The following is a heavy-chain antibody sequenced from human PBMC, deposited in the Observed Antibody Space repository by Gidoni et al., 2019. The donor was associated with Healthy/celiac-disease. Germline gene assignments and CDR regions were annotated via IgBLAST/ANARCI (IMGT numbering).Heavy chain of an antibody. CDR2: IDPSDSYT. J-gene: IGHJ4*02. CDR1: GYSFTSYW. Sequence: EVQLVQSGAEVKTPGESLRISCKGSGYSFTSYWISWVRQMPGKGLEWMGRIDPSDSYTNYSPSFQGHVTISADKSISTAYLQWSSLKASDTAMYYCASGIAARPDDDYWGQGTLVTVSS. D-gene: IGHD6-6*01. V-gene: IGHV5-10-1*03. CDR3: ASGIAARPDDDY.